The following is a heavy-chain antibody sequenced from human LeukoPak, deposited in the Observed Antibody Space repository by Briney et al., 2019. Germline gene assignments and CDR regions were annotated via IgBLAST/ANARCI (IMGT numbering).Heavy chain of an antibody. J-gene: IGHJ4*02. D-gene: IGHD2-2*01. CDR3: TRDKGPSADRTAFDF. CDR1: GGYISTYY. CDR2: VYCSGST. V-gene: IGHV4-59*01. Sequence: SETLSLTCSVSGGYISTYYWSWIRQPPGRGLEWIGYVYCSGSTNYNSSLKSRVTMSVDTSKNQFSLQLRSVTPADTAVYYCTRDKGPSADRTAFDFWGQGTLVTVSS.